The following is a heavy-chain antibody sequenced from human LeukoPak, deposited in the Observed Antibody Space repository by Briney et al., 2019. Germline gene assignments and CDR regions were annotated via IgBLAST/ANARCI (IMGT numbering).Heavy chain of an antibody. V-gene: IGHV4-4*07. CDR1: GGSISTYY. CDR2: FYVSGNS. CDR3: ARDSVAAAGSFYYYYMDV. D-gene: IGHD6-13*01. J-gene: IGHJ6*03. Sequence: SETLSLTCSVSGGSISTYYWSWIRQPAGKGLEWIGRFYVSGNSYYNPSLKSRVTMSLDTSKKQFSLRLSSVTAADTAVYYCARDSVAAAGSFYYYYMDVWGKGTTVTISS.